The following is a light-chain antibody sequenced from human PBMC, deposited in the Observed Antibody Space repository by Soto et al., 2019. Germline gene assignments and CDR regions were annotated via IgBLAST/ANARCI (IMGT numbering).Light chain of an antibody. CDR1: SSDVGGYNY. Sequence: QSALTQPASLSGSPGQPVTISCTGTSSDVGGYNYVSWYQQHPGKAPKLMIYDVSNRPSGVSNRFSGSKSGNTASLTISGLQAEDEADYYCSSYTSSSTYVFGTGTKVTVL. V-gene: IGLV2-14*01. CDR2: DVS. J-gene: IGLJ1*01. CDR3: SSYTSSSTYV.